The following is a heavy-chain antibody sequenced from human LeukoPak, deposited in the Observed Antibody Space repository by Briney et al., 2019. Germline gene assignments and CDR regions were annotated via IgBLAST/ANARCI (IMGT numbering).Heavy chain of an antibody. V-gene: IGHV4-30-4*01. D-gene: IGHD7-27*01. Sequence: SETLSLTCTVSGGSISSGDYYWSWIRQPPGKGLEWIGYIYYSGSTYYNPSLKSRLTISVDTSKNQFSLKLSSGTAADTAVYYCARDRTGDVDYWGQGTLVTVSS. CDR1: GGSISSGDYY. J-gene: IGHJ4*02. CDR2: IYYSGST. CDR3: ARDRTGDVDY.